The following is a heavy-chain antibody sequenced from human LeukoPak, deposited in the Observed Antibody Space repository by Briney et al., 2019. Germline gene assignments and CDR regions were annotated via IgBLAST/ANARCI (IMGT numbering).Heavy chain of an antibody. CDR3: ARVVRGVVTSNWFDP. CDR1: GDSLNTYY. CDR2: VASSGTS. V-gene: IGHV4-59*01. J-gene: IGHJ5*02. D-gene: IGHD2-21*02. Sequence: SETLSLTCTVSGDSLNTYYWTWIRQTPGKELERIGFVASSGTSNYNPSLKSRVSISIDTSKNQFSLALTSVTPADTAVYYCARVVRGVVTSNWFDPWGQGTLVSVSS.